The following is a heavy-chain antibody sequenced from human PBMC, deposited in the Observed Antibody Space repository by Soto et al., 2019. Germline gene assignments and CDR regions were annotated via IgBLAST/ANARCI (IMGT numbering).Heavy chain of an antibody. CDR2: ISSSSGTI. CDR1: GFTFSSYS. J-gene: IGHJ4*02. D-gene: IGHD3-22*01. V-gene: IGHV3-48*02. Sequence: SLRLSCAASGFTFSSYSMNWVRQAPGKGLEWISYISSSSGTIYYADSVKGRFTISRDNAKNSLYLQMNILRDEDTAEYYCARDPYYFESSGYPYFDYWGLGTLVTVSS. CDR3: ARDPYYFESSGYPYFDY.